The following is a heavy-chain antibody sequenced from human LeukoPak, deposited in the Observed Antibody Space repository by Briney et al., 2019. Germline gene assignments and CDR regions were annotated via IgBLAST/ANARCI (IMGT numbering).Heavy chain of an antibody. CDR2: VSYGGDHI. CDR3: ARDMSNGAFDI. CDR1: GFTFSSYG. D-gene: IGHD5/OR15-5a*01. Sequence: PGGSLRLPCAAFGFTFSSYGMHWVRQAPGKGLEWVAVVSYGGDHINYADSVKGRFTISRDISKSTLWLHMNSLRVDDTAVYYCARDMSNGAFDIRGQGTMVTVSS. J-gene: IGHJ3*02. V-gene: IGHV3-30*03.